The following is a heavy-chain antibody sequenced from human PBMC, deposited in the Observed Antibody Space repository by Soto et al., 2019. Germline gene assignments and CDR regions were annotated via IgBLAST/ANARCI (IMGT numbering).Heavy chain of an antibody. CDR3: AHLYAESGYDWRYDP. D-gene: IGHD5-12*01. Sequence: QITLKESGPPLVKPTQTLTLTCNFSGFSFSTKGVGVGWIRQPPGKALEWLGIIYWDDDKRYRPSLNNRLTITKDTSKNQVVLTMTNVDTVDTGTYFCAHLYAESGYDWRYDPWGQGTRVTVSS. V-gene: IGHV2-5*02. CDR2: IYWDDDK. J-gene: IGHJ5*02. CDR1: GFSFSTKGVG.